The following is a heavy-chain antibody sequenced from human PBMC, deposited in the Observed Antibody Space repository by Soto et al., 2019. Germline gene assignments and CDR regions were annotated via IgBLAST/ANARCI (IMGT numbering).Heavy chain of an antibody. D-gene: IGHD6-19*01. CDR1: GGSISYYY. V-gene: IGHV4-59*01. Sequence: SETLSLTCSVSGGSISYYYWSWIRQSPGKRLQWIGNINDGGSTNYNPSLKSRVTISVDTSKNQVSLKLSSASAADTAVYYCARGGGSSDVWGQGILVTVSS. J-gene: IGHJ4*02. CDR2: INDGGST. CDR3: ARGGGSSDV.